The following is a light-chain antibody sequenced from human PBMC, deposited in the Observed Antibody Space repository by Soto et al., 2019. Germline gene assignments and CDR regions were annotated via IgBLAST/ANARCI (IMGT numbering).Light chain of an antibody. Sequence: QMTQSASSLSATVEDRVTIICRASQSSNNNVKWYQQRPGEAPKLLISAASSLQGGGPPRFSGGGGGTILIPPISGRQPEDFATYICQQSYSPPWTFGQGTKVDIK. V-gene: IGKV1-39*01. J-gene: IGKJ1*01. CDR3: QQSYSPPWT. CDR1: QSSNNN. CDR2: AAS.